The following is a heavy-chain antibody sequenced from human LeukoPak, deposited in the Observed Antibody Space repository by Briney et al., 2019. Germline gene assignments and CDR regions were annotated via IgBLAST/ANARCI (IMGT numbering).Heavy chain of an antibody. D-gene: IGHD3-22*01. CDR3: ARESYYESSALGEAFDI. J-gene: IGHJ3*02. CDR1: GFTFTSHA. CDR2: IASDGRDK. V-gene: IGHV3-30*14. Sequence: GGSLRLSCAASGFTFTSHAMHWIRQAPGKGLEWATVIASDGRDKHYADSVKGRFTISRDNSKNTLYLQMNSLRAEDTAVYYCARESYYESSALGEAFDIWGQGTMVTVSS.